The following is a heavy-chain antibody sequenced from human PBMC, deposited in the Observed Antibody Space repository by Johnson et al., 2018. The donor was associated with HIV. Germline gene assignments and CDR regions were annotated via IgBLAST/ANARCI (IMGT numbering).Heavy chain of an antibody. Sequence: QVQLVESGGGLVKPGGSLRLSCAASGFTFSDYYMSWIRQAPGKGLAWVSYITSTGITVYYAASVKGRFTISRDNAKNSVYLQMNSLEAEDTAVYYCARAPEVRGVDAFDVWGQGTVVTVSS. CDR1: GFTFSDYY. J-gene: IGHJ3*01. CDR2: ITSTGITV. V-gene: IGHV3-11*04. CDR3: ARAPEVRGVDAFDV. D-gene: IGHD3-10*01.